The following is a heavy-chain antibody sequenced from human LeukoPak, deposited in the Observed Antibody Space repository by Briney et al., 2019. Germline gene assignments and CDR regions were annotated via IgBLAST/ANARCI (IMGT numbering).Heavy chain of an antibody. CDR1: GYTFTGYY. D-gene: IGHD3-9*01. CDR3: ARDGELRYFDWLPAYYYYGMDV. V-gene: IGHV1-2*02. J-gene: IGHJ6*02. Sequence: GASVKVSCKASGYTFTGYYMHWVRQAPGQGLEWMGWINPNSGGTNYAQKFQGRVTMTRDTSISTAYMELSRLRSDDTAVYYCARDGELRYFDWLPAYYYYGMDVWGQGTTVTVSS. CDR2: INPNSGGT.